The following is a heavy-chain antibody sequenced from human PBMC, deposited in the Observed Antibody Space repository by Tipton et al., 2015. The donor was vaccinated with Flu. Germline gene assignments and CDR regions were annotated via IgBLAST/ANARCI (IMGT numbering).Heavy chain of an antibody. Sequence: TLSLTCTVSGGSISSYYWSWIRQPAGKGLEWIGRIYTSGSTNYNPSLKSRVAMSVDTSKNQFSLKLSSVTAADTAVYYCAREGRSSGYYSPYYYGMDVWGQGTTTTVSS. V-gene: IGHV4-4*07. J-gene: IGHJ6*02. CDR3: AREGRSSGYYSPYYYGMDV. CDR1: GGSISSYY. CDR2: IYTSGST. D-gene: IGHD3-22*01.